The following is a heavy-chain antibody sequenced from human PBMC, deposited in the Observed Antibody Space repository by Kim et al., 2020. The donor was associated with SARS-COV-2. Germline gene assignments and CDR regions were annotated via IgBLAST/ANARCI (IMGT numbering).Heavy chain of an antibody. J-gene: IGHJ4*02. CDR1: GGSISSSSYY. CDR3: ARHGPYYDFWSGYYEYYFDY. D-gene: IGHD3-3*01. V-gene: IGHV4-39*01. CDR2: IYYSGST. Sequence: SETLSLTCTVSGGSISSSSYYWGWIRQPPGKGLEWIGSIYYSGSTYYNPSLKSRVTISVDTSKNQFSLKLSSVTAADTAVYYCARHGPYYDFWSGYYEYYFDYWGQGTLVTVSS.